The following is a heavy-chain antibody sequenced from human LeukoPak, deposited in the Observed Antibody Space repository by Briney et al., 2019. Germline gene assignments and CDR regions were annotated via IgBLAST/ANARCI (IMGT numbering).Heavy chain of an antibody. D-gene: IGHD2-15*01. CDR2: NSGSGGST. CDR1: GFTFSSYA. V-gene: IGHV3-23*01. Sequence: PGGSLRLSCAASGFTFSSYAMSWVRQAPGKGLEWVSANSGSGGSTYYADSVKGRFTISRDNSKNTLYLQMNSLRAEDTAVYYCAKEAYCSGGSCYGGSDYWGQRTLVTVSS. CDR3: AKEAYCSGGSCYGGSDY. J-gene: IGHJ4*02.